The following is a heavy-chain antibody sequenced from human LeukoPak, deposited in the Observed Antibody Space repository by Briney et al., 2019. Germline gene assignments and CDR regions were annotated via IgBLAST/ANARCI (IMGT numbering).Heavy chain of an antibody. CDR1: GFTFSNYA. V-gene: IGHV3-23*01. Sequence: PGGSLRLSCAASGFTFSNYAMTWVRQAPGKGLEWISTISGDSVYYAVSVKGRFTISRDNSKNTLFLQMNSLRAEDTAIYYCAKDSYSHNGIFDALDIWGQGTMVTVSS. J-gene: IGHJ3*02. CDR3: AKDSYSHNGIFDALDI. CDR2: ISGDSV. D-gene: IGHD2-8*01.